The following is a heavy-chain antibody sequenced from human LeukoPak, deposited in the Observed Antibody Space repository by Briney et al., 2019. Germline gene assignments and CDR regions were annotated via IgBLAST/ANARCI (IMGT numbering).Heavy chain of an antibody. V-gene: IGHV4-34*01. D-gene: IGHD7-27*01. J-gene: IGHJ4*02. CDR1: GGSFSGYY. CDR3: ARVKGGTGNWVIFDY. CDR2: INHSGST. Sequence: SETLSLTCAVYGGSFSGYYWSWIRQPPVKGLEWIGEINHSGSTNYNPSLKSRVTISVDTSKNQFSLKLSSVTAADTAVYYCARVKGGTGNWVIFDYWGQGTLVTVSS.